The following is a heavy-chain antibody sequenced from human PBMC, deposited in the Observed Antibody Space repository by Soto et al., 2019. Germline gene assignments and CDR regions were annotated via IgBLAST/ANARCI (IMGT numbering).Heavy chain of an antibody. J-gene: IGHJ6*03. CDR2: IKQDGSEK. CDR1: GFTFSNYW. CDR3: ASLYYDFWIDYYYYYMDV. D-gene: IGHD3-3*01. Sequence: GGSLRLSCAASGFTFSNYWMSWVRQAPGKGLEWVANIKQDGSEKYYVDSVKGRFTISRDNAKNSLYLQMNSLRAEDTAVYFCASLYYDFWIDYYYYYMDVWGKGTTVTVSS. V-gene: IGHV3-7*01.